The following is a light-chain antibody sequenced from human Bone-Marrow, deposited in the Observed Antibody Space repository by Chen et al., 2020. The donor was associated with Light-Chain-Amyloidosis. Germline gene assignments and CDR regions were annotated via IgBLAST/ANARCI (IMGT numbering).Light chain of an antibody. Sequence: SYELTQPPSVSVSPGQTARITCSGDDLPTKYAYWYQQKPGQDPVLVIHRDTERPSGISERFSGSRSGTTATLTISGVQAEDEADYHCQSADSSGTYEVRFGGGTKLTVL. CDR3: QSADSSGTYEVR. V-gene: IGLV3-25*03. CDR2: RDT. CDR1: DLPTKY. J-gene: IGLJ2*01.